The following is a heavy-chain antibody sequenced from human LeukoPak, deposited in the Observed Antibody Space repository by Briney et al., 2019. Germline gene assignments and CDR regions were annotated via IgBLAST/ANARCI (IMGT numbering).Heavy chain of an antibody. CDR1: GGSISSSSYY. V-gene: IGHV4-39*01. CDR3: ARRMVRGVNADAFDI. Sequence: SETLSLTCTVSGGSISSSSYYWGWIRQPPGKGLEWIGSIYYSGSTYHNPSLKSRVTISVDTSKNQFSLKLSSVTAADTAVYYCARRMVRGVNADAFDIWGQGTMVTVSS. J-gene: IGHJ3*02. D-gene: IGHD3-10*01. CDR2: IYYSGST.